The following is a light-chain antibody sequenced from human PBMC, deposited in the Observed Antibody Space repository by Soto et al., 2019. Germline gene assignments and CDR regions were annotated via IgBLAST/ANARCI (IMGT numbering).Light chain of an antibody. Sequence: ELVLTQSPGTLSLSPGERATLSCRASQSIASSYLAWYQKRPGQAPRLLVSGTSSRATGIPDRFSGSGSGTDFTLTISRLEPEDFALYYCQQYGDSLTFGGGTKVEIK. CDR2: GTS. CDR3: QQYGDSLT. V-gene: IGKV3-20*01. CDR1: QSIASSY. J-gene: IGKJ4*01.